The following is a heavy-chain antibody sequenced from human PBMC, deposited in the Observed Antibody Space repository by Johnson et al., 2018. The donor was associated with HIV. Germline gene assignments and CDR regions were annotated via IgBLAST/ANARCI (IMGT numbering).Heavy chain of an antibody. CDR2: ISWNSGSI. V-gene: IGHV3-23*04. J-gene: IGHJ3*02. D-gene: IGHD3-22*01. CDR3: AREGDMIVVVAAFDI. CDR1: IFTFSRYW. Sequence: VQLVESGGGLVQPGGSLRLSCGASIFTFSRYWMSWVRQAPGKGLEWVSGISWNSGSIGSADSVKGRFTISRDNSKKTLYLQRNSLRAEDTAVYYCAREGDMIVVVAAFDIWGQGTMVIVSS.